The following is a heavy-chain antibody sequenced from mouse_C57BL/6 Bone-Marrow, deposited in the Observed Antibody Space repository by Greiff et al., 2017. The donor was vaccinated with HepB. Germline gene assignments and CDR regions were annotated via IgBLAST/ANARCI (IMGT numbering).Heavy chain of an antibody. CDR2: IYPGDGDT. V-gene: IGHV1-82*01. J-gene: IGHJ4*01. CDR1: GYAFSSSW. CDR3: ASTVVATDYYAMDY. Sequence: VHLVESGPELVKPGASVKISCKASGYAFSSSWMNWVKQRPGKGLEWIGRIYPGDGDTNYNGKFKGKATLTADKSSSTAYMQLSSLTSEDSAVYFCASTVVATDYYAMDYWGQGTSVTVSS. D-gene: IGHD1-1*01.